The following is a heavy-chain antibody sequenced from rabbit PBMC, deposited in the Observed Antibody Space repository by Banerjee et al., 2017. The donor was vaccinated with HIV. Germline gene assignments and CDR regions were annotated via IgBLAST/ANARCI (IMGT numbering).Heavy chain of an antibody. Sequence: QSLEESGGDLVKPGASLTLTCTASGFSFSSSYWICWVRQAPGKGLEWIACIYGGSSGNTVYANWAKGRFTISKTSSTTVTLQMTSLTAADTATYFCARDLAGVIGWNFNLWGPGTLVTVS. CDR3: ARDLAGVIGWNFNL. CDR2: IYGGSSGNT. CDR1: GFSFSSSYW. J-gene: IGHJ4*01. D-gene: IGHD4-1*01. V-gene: IGHV1S40*01.